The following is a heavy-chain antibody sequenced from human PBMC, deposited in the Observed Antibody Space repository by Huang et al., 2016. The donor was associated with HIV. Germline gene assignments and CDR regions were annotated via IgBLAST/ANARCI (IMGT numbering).Heavy chain of an antibody. CDR1: GGSFSGYY. V-gene: IGHV4-34*01. Sequence: QVQLQQWGAGLLKPSETLSLTCAVYGGSFSGYYWSWLRQPPGKGLEWIGEINHSGSTHYTPSLKSRVTISVDTSKNQFSLKLSSVTAADTAVYYCARILMYYNSSGYGFDYWGQGTLVTVSS. D-gene: IGHD3-22*01. CDR3: ARILMYYNSSGYGFDY. CDR2: INHSGST. J-gene: IGHJ4*02.